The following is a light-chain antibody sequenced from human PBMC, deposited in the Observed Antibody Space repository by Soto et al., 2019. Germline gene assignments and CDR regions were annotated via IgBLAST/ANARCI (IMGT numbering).Light chain of an antibody. CDR2: EVS. J-gene: IGLJ1*01. Sequence: QSALTQPPSASGSPGQSVTISCTGTSSDVGGYNYVSWYQQHPGKAPKLMIYEVSKRPSGVPDRFSGPKSGNTASLTVSGLQAEDEADYYCSSYAGSDYVFGTGTKVTVL. CDR1: SSDVGGYNY. CDR3: SSYAGSDYV. V-gene: IGLV2-8*01.